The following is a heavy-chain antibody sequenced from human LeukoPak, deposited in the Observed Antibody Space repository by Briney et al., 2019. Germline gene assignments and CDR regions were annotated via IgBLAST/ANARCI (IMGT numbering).Heavy chain of an antibody. CDR1: GGSISSYY. V-gene: IGHV4-59*01. J-gene: IGHJ4*02. Sequence: SETLPLTCTVSGGSISSYYWSWIRQPPGKGLEWIGYIYYSGSTNYNPSLKSRVTISVDTSKNQFSLKLSSVTAADTAVYYCARDRNGLLDYWGQGTLVTVSS. CDR3: ARDRNGLLDY. CDR2: IYYSGST. D-gene: IGHD4-4*01.